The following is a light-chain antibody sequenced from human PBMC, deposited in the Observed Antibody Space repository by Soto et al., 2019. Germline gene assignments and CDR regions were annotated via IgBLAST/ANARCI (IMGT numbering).Light chain of an antibody. CDR1: QSXXXX. CDR3: QQYDSYPLT. V-gene: IGKV1-5*03. CDR2: KAS. J-gene: IGKJ4*01. Sequence: DIXXTQSPSTLSASVGDRVTITCRASQSXXXXLAWYQQKPGKAPNLLIYKASSLQSGVPSRFSGSGSGTEFTLTISSLQPDDFATFYCQQYDSYPLTFGGGTKVEIK.